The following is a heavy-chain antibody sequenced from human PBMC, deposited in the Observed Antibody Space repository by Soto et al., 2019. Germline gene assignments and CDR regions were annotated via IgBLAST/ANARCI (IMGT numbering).Heavy chain of an antibody. V-gene: IGHV3-33*01. J-gene: IGHJ6*02. Sequence: GGSLRLSCAASGFTFSSYGMHWVRQAPGKGLEWVAVIWYDGSNKYYADSVKGRFTISRDNSKNTLYLQMNSLRAEDTAVYYCARDQMAEQQLRPRYYYGMDVWGQGTTVTVSS. CDR3: ARDQMAEQQLRPRYYYGMDV. CDR2: IWYDGSNK. CDR1: GFTFSSYG. D-gene: IGHD6-13*01.